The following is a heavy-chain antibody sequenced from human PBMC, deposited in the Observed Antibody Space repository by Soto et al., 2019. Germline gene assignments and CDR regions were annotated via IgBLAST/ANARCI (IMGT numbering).Heavy chain of an antibody. Sequence: ASVKVSCKASGYTFTHYGITWVRQAPGQGLEWMGWINSFSGDTNYPQKLQGRLTMTTDTSTNTVYMELRNPRSDDTAVYYCARDLHSGGKYWYFDIWGRGTMVIVSS. D-gene: IGHD2-15*01. CDR3: ARDLHSGGKYWYFDI. CDR1: GYTFTHYG. V-gene: IGHV1-18*01. J-gene: IGHJ2*01. CDR2: INSFSGDT.